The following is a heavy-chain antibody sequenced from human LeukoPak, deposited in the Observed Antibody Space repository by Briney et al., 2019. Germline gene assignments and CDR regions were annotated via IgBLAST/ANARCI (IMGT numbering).Heavy chain of an antibody. CDR3: AKGYYDYVWGSYYFDY. Sequence: GGSLRLSCASSGFTFRSYAMSWVRQAPGKGLEWVSAISGSGGSTYYADSVKGRFTISRDNSRDTLYLQMNSLRAEDTAVYYCAKGYYDYVWGSYYFDYWGQGTLVTVSS. CDR2: ISGSGGST. J-gene: IGHJ4*02. CDR1: GFTFRSYA. D-gene: IGHD3-16*01. V-gene: IGHV3-23*01.